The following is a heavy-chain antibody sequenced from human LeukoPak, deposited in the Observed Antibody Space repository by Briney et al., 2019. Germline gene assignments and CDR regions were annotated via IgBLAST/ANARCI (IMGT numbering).Heavy chain of an antibody. CDR3: ARVGHTSGWDFDY. V-gene: IGHV1-2*02. J-gene: IGHJ4*02. Sequence: APVKVSCKASGYTFTGHYIHWVRHAPGQGLEWMGFINPNSGGTNYAQKFQGRVTMTRDTSITTAYMELRRVTSDDTAVYYCARVGHTSGWDFDYWGQGTLVTVSS. CDR1: GYTFTGHY. CDR2: INPNSGGT. D-gene: IGHD6-19*01.